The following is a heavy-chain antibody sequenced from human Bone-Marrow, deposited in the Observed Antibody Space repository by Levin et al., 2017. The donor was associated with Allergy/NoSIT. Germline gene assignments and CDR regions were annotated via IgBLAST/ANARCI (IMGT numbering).Heavy chain of an antibody. CDR3: ARDFRARMVRGVIITGPLLDY. V-gene: IGHV3-11*05. CDR1: GFTFSDYY. D-gene: IGHD3-10*01. Sequence: AGGSLRLSCAASGFTFSDYYMSWIRQAPGKGLEWVSYISSSSSYTNYADSVKGRFTISRDNAKNSLYLQMNSLRAEDTAVYYCARDFRARMVRGVIITGPLLDYWGQGTLVTVSS. J-gene: IGHJ4*02. CDR2: ISSSSSYT.